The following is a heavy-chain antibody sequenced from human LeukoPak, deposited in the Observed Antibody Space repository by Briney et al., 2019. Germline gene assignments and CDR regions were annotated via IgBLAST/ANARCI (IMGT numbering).Heavy chain of an antibody. CDR1: GYTFTGYY. CDR2: INPNSGGT. J-gene: IGHJ5*02. V-gene: IGHV1-2*04. CDR3: ARGARIFPFDP. Sequence: GASVKVSCKASGYTFTGYYMHWVRQAPGQGLEWMGWINPNSGGTNYAQEFQGWVTMTRDTSISTAYMELSRLRSDDTAVYYCARGARIFPFDPWGQGTLVTVSS. D-gene: IGHD2-15*01.